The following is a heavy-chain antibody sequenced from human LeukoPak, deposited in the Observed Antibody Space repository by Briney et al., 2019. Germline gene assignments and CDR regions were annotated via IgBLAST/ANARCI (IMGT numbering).Heavy chain of an antibody. V-gene: IGHV4-34*01. D-gene: IGHD3-16*01. CDR1: GGSFGGYY. CDR3: ARSLSPDLYYFDY. Sequence: SETLSLTCAVYGGSFGGYYWSWIRQPPGKGLEWIGEINHSGSTNYNPSLKSRVTISVDRSKNQFSLKLSSVTAADTAVYYCARSLSPDLYYFDYWGQGTLVTVSS. J-gene: IGHJ4*02. CDR2: INHSGST.